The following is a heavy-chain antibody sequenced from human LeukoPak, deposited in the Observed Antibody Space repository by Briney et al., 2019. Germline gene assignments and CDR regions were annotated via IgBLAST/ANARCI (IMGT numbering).Heavy chain of an antibody. Sequence: SETLSLTCAVSGYSISSGYYWGWIRQPPGKGLEWIGSIYHSGSTYYNPSLKSRVTISVDTSKNQFSLKLSSVTAADTAVYYCARHAGYYYYMDVWGKGTMVTVSS. J-gene: IGHJ6*03. CDR3: ARHAGYYYYMDV. CDR1: GYSISSGYY. D-gene: IGHD1-14*01. V-gene: IGHV4-38-2*01. CDR2: IYHSGST.